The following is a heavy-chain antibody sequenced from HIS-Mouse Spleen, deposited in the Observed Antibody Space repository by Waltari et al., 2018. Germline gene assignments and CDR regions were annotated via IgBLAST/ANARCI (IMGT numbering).Heavy chain of an antibody. CDR3: AREPHYGGNSHFDY. D-gene: IGHD4-17*01. Sequence: EVQLVESGGGLVQPGGSLRLSCAASGFTFSSSWMSWVRRAPGKGLEWVANIKQDGSEKYYVDSVKGRFTISRDNAKNSLYLQMNSLRAEDTAVYYCAREPHYGGNSHFDYWGQGTLVTVSS. CDR1: GFTFSSSW. V-gene: IGHV3-7*01. CDR2: IKQDGSEK. J-gene: IGHJ4*02.